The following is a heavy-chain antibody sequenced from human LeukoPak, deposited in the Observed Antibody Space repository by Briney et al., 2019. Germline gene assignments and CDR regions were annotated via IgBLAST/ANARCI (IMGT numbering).Heavy chain of an antibody. CDR1: GFTFSSYA. J-gene: IGHJ4*02. CDR2: SGTAGGT. V-gene: IGHV3-23*01. D-gene: IGHD6-13*01. Sequence: GGYLRLSCAASGFTFSSYAMSWVRQAPGKGLEWVLSSGTAGGTYYADSVKGRFTISRDNSENTLYLQMNSLRTEDTALYYCAKGAMRQQLSDWGQGTLVTVSS. CDR3: AKGAMRQQLSD.